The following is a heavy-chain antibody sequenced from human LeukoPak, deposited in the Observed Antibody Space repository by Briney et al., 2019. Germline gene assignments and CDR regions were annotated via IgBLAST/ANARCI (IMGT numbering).Heavy chain of an antibody. CDR3: ARRVGSSHFDY. J-gene: IGHJ4*02. Sequence: SETLSLTCTVSGGSISRSGTYWGWIRQPPGKGLELIGSIYYSGSTYYNPSLKSQVTIYVDTSKRQFSMKLSSVTAADTAVYYCARRVGSSHFDYWGQGTVVTVSS. CDR1: GGSISRSGTY. V-gene: IGHV4-39*07. D-gene: IGHD1-26*01. CDR2: IYYSGST.